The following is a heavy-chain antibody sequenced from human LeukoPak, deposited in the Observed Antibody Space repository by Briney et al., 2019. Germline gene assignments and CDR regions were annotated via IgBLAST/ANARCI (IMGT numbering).Heavy chain of an antibody. CDR1: GGSISSYF. J-gene: IGHJ3*02. Sequence: PSETLSLTCTVSGGSISSYFWSWIRQPPGKGLEWIGYIYYSGSTNYNPSLKSRVTISVDTSKNQFSLKLSSVTAADTAVYYCARDSSSGYRKPHAFDIWGQGTMVTVSS. D-gene: IGHD3-22*01. V-gene: IGHV4-59*01. CDR3: ARDSSSGYRKPHAFDI. CDR2: IYYSGST.